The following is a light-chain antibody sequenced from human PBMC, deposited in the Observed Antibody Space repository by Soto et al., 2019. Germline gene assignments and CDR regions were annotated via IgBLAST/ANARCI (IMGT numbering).Light chain of an antibody. Sequence: QLTQSPSPLSGSVGDRVTITCRASQTISSWVGWYQQKPGKAPKLLIYAASSLQSGVPSRFSGSGSGTDFTLTISSLQPEDFETYYCQQANSFPFTFGQGTRLEIK. J-gene: IGKJ5*01. CDR3: QQANSFPFT. CDR1: QTISSW. V-gene: IGKV1-12*01. CDR2: AAS.